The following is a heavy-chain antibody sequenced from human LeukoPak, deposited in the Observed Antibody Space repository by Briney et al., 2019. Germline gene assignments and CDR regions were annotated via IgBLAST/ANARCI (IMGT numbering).Heavy chain of an antibody. J-gene: IGHJ4*02. CDR3: ARLHYDVLTGPFDY. Sequence: PGGSLRLSCAASGITVSTNYTSWVRQAPGKGLEWVSIIYSGGATFYADSVKGRFTISRENSKNTLWLQMNSLRAEDAAVYYCARLHYDVLTGPFDYWGQGTLVTVSS. D-gene: IGHD3-9*01. V-gene: IGHV3-66*04. CDR1: GITVSTNY. CDR2: IYSGGAT.